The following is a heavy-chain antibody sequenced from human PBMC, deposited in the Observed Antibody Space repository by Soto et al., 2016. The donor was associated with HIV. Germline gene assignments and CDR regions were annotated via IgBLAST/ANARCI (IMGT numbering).Heavy chain of an antibody. J-gene: IGHJ4*02. CDR2: ISGSGGST. Sequence: EVQLLESGGGLVQPGGSLRLSCAASGFTFSSYAMSWVRQAPGKGLEWVSAISGSGGSTYYADSVKGRFTISRGNSKNTLYLQMNSLRAEDTAVYYCAKGGTMVQGAPPDYWGRGNPSVTVSS. V-gene: IGHV3-23*01. D-gene: IGHD3-10*01. CDR1: GFTFSSYA. CDR3: AKGGTMVQGAPPDY.